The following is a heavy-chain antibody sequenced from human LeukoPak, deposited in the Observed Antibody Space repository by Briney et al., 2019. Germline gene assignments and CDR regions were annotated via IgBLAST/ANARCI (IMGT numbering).Heavy chain of an antibody. CDR2: INHSGST. J-gene: IGHJ6*02. D-gene: IGHD6-13*01. V-gene: IGHV4-34*01. CDR1: GGSFSGYY. CDR3: ARGRRRAAAGLYYYCGMDV. Sequence: PSETLSLTCAVYGGSFSGYYWSWIRQPPGKGREGIGEINHSGSTNYNPSLKRRVTISVDTSKNQFSLKLSSVTAADTAVYYCARGRRRAAAGLYYYCGMDVWGQGTTVTVSS.